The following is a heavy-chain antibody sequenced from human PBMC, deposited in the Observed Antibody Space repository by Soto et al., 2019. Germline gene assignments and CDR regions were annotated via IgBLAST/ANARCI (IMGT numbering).Heavy chain of an antibody. J-gene: IGHJ4*02. D-gene: IGHD6-19*01. CDR1: GFTFSAYG. Sequence: QVQLVESGGDVVQPGTSLRLSCAASGFTFSAYGMQWVRQAPGRGLDWVAVVSNDGTVQHYADSVKGRFTISRDNSKNMVYLQINSLRPDDTAVYYCVKEVHSNGWGTYFKDWGQGTLVTVSS. V-gene: IGHV3-30*18. CDR2: VSNDGTVQ. CDR3: VKEVHSNGWGTYFKD.